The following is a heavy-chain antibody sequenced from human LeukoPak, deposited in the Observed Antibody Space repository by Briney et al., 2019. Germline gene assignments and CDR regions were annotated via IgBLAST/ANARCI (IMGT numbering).Heavy chain of an antibody. D-gene: IGHD5-12*01. Sequence: PQTLSLTCTLSGGSISSISYHWAWIRQPPGKGLKWIAGIFYSQTTYYNPSLESRVTISVDASKNQFSLELGSVTAAGTAVYYCAMLVSGHNYFDYWGQGTLVTVSS. V-gene: IGHV4-39*01. CDR3: AMLVSGHNYFDY. CDR1: GGSISSISYH. J-gene: IGHJ4*02. CDR2: IFYSQTT.